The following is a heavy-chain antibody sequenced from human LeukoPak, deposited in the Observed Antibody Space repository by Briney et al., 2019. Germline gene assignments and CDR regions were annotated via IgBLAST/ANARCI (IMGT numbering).Heavy chain of an antibody. D-gene: IGHD6-13*01. CDR2: IYYSGST. CDR1: GGSISNYY. J-gene: IGHJ4*02. Sequence: SETLSLTCTVSGGSISNYYWSWIRQPSGKGLEWIGYIYYSGSTNYNPSLKSRVTISVDTSKNQFSLKLSSVTAADTAVYYCARHGRGAAAGSDYWGQGTLVTVSS. V-gene: IGHV4-59*08. CDR3: ARHGRGAAAGSDY.